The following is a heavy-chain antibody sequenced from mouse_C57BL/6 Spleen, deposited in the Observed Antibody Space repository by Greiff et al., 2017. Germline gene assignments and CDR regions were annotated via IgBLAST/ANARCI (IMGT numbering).Heavy chain of an antibody. V-gene: IGHV1-82*01. CDR3: ARGTTMVTTRDYYYAMDY. CDR2: IYPGDGDT. Sequence: QVQLQQSGPELVKPGASVKISCKASGYAFSSSWMNWVKQRPGKGLEWIGRIYPGDGDTNYNGKFKGKATLTADKSSSTAYMQLSSLTSEDSAVYFCARGTTMVTTRDYYYAMDYWGQGTSVTVSS. J-gene: IGHJ4*01. CDR1: GYAFSSSW. D-gene: IGHD2-2*01.